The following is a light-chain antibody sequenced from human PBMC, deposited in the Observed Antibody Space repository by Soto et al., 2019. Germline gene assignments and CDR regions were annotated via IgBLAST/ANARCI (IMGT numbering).Light chain of an antibody. Sequence: QTVVTQSPSASASLGASVRFTCTLSSGHSSNAVAWHQQQPEKGPRFLMKLNSDGSHTKGDGIPDRFSGSSSGAERYLTISSLQSEDEAEYYCQTWGTGTVVFGGGTKVTV. V-gene: IGLV4-69*01. CDR1: SGHSSNA. CDR3: QTWGTGTVV. CDR2: LNSDGSH. J-gene: IGLJ2*01.